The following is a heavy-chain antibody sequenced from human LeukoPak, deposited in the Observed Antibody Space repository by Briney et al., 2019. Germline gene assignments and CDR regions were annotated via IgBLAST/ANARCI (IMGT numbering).Heavy chain of an antibody. V-gene: IGHV3-23*01. CDR1: GFTFSSYA. CDR3: AKDPRSQKPLKPDY. J-gene: IGHJ4*02. CDR2: ISGSGGST. Sequence: PGGSLRLSCAASGFTFSSYAMSWVRQAPGKGLEWVSAISGSGGSTYYADSVKGRFTISRDNSKNTLYLQINSLRAEDTAVYYCAKDPRSQKPLKPDYWGQGTLVTVSS. D-gene: IGHD1-14*01.